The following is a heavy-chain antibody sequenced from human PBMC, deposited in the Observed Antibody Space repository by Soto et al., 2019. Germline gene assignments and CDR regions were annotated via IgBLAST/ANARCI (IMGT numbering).Heavy chain of an antibody. CDR3: ARDLWGYCGGDCYPLDV. V-gene: IGHV4-59*01. J-gene: IGHJ6*02. CDR2: LYNTGST. D-gene: IGHD2-21*02. CDR1: GASISRYY. Sequence: QVRLQESGPGLVKPSKTLSLTCTVSGASISRYYWSWIRQSPGKGLEWIGYLYNTGSTIYNPSLKTRVTISVDTSKNQFALKMNSVTAADTAVYYCARDLWGYCGGDCYPLDVWGQGTTVTVSS.